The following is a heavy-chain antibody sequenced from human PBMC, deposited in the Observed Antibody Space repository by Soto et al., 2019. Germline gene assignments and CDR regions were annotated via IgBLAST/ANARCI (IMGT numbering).Heavy chain of an antibody. CDR3: VRDCLVGDVSGGLDD. Sequence: QVQLVESGGGVVQPGTSLRLSCAASGFDFSTYGMHWVRQPPGKGLEWVAVICHDGSNKYYADSVKGRSTISRDNSQNTLFLKMNGLRGEDTAVYYCVRDCLVGDVSGGLDDWGQGTLVTVSS. CDR2: ICHDGSNK. J-gene: IGHJ4*02. CDR1: GFDFSTYG. V-gene: IGHV3-33*01. D-gene: IGHD5-12*01.